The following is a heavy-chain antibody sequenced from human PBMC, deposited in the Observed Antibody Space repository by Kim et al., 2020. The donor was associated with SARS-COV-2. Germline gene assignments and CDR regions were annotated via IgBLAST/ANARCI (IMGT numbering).Heavy chain of an antibody. CDR3: AKGFRGGATGGHAFDI. CDR2: ISGSGGST. CDR1: GFTFSSYA. Sequence: GGSLRLSCAASGFTFSSYAMSWVRQAPGKGLEWVSAISGSGGSTYYADSVKGRFTISRDNSKNTLYLQMNSLRAEDTAVYYCAKGFRGGATGGHAFDIWGQGTMVTVSS. D-gene: IGHD1-26*01. J-gene: IGHJ3*02. V-gene: IGHV3-23*01.